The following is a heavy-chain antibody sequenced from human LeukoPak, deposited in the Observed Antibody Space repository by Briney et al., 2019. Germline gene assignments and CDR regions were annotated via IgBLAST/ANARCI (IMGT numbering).Heavy chain of an antibody. CDR1: GYTFTSYG. V-gene: IGHV1-18*01. J-gene: IGHJ5*02. D-gene: IGHD3-10*01. CDR3: ARDGWFGELRESWFDP. CDR2: ISAYNGNT. Sequence: ASAKVSCKASGYTFTSYGISWVRQAPGQGLEWMGWISAYNGNTNYAQKLQGRVTMATDTSTSTAYMELRSLRSDDTAVYYCARDGWFGELRESWFDPWGQGTLVTVSS.